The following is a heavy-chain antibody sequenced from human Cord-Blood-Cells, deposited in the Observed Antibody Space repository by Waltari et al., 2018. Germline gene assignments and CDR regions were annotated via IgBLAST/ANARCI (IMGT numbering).Heavy chain of an antibody. J-gene: IGHJ4*02. D-gene: IGHD5-18*01. CDR1: GFTVSSHY. Sequence: EVQLVESGGGLIQPGGSLRLSCAASGFTVSSHYMSWVRQAPGKGLEWVSVIYSGRSTYVADSVKGGFTISRDDSKNTLYLQMNSLRAEDTAVYYCARDPGTWIQLWYFDYWGQGTLVTVSS. V-gene: IGHV3-53*01. CDR2: IYSGRST. CDR3: ARDPGTWIQLWYFDY.